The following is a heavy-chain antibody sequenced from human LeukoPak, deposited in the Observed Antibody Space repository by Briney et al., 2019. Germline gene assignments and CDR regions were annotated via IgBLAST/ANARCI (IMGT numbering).Heavy chain of an antibody. V-gene: IGHV5-51*01. CDR3: ARPASPYSGIQHGDALDI. CDR1: GYSFTSYW. J-gene: IGHJ3*02. Sequence: GESLKISCKGSGYSFTSYWIGWVRQTPGKGLEWMGIIYPGDSDTRYTPSFQGQVTISADKSISIAYLQWSSLKASDTAMYYCARPASPYSGIQHGDALDIWGQGTMVTVSS. CDR2: IYPGDSDT. D-gene: IGHD1-26*01.